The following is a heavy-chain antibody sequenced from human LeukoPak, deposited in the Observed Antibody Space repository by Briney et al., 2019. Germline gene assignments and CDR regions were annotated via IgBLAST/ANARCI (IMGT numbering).Heavy chain of an antibody. D-gene: IGHD6-13*01. J-gene: IGHJ4*01. V-gene: IGHV1-2*02. CDR3: ARARGIAAAGAPVY. Sequence: ASVKVSCKASGYTFTGYYMHWVRQAPGQGLEWMGWINTNSGGTNYAQKFQGRVTMTRDTSISTAYMELSRLRSDDTAVYYCARARGIAAAGAPVYWGPGILVTVSS. CDR2: INTNSGGT. CDR1: GYTFTGYY.